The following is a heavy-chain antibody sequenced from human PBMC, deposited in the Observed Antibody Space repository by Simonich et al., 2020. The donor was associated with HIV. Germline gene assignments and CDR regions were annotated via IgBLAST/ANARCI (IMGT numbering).Heavy chain of an antibody. J-gene: IGHJ4*02. D-gene: IGHD4-17*01. CDR2: ITPSGTP. Sequence: QVQLHQWGAGLLKPSETLSLTCAVYGGSFSGYYWTWIRQSLGKGLEWIGEITPSGTPNYNPSLKSRVTTSLDTSKNQFSLKLNSVTAADTAVYYCARGTVTGGDARFDYWGQGTLVTVSS. CDR1: GGSFSGYY. CDR3: ARGTVTGGDARFDY. V-gene: IGHV4-34*01.